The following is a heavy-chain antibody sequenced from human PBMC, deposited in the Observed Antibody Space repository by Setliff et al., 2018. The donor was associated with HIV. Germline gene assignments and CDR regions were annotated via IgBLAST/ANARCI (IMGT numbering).Heavy chain of an antibody. CDR3: ARDIYDSGWFTLEY. D-gene: IGHD6-19*01. J-gene: IGHJ4*02. V-gene: IGHV1-3*01. CDR1: GYSFTNSG. Sequence: WASVKVSCKVSGYSFTNSGMHWMRQAPGQRPEWMGCINGGSGRTEYSQKFQSRVTITRDTAARTDYMELSSLRSEDTAVYYCARDIYDSGWFTLEYWGQGTLVTVSS. CDR2: INGGSGRT.